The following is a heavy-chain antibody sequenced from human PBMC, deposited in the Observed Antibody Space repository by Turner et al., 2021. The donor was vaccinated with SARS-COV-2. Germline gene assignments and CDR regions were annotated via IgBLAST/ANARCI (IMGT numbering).Heavy chain of an antibody. V-gene: IGHV3-23*01. D-gene: IGHD1-26*01. Sequence: VQLLESGGGLEQPGGSLRLSCAASGSTFSGYAMCWVRQPQGKGLEWVSCISGSGDTTYYADSVKGRFTISRDNSKNTMYLQMNSLRAEDTAVYYCAKDRIVGATMGASRDWGQGILVTVSS. CDR3: AKDRIVGATMGASRD. CDR2: ISGSGDTT. J-gene: IGHJ4*02. CDR1: GSTFSGYA.